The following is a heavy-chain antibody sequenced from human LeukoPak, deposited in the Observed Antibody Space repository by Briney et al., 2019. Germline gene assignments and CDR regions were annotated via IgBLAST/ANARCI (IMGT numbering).Heavy chain of an antibody. Sequence: GGSLRLSCAASGFTFSNYAMSWVRQAPGKGLKWVSAISGTGGTTYYADSVKGRFTISRDNSKNALCLQMNSLRAEDTAVYYCARDSSAAAGTRYFQHWGQGTLVTVSS. J-gene: IGHJ1*01. CDR2: ISGTGGTT. D-gene: IGHD6-13*01. V-gene: IGHV3-23*01. CDR3: ARDSSAAAGTRYFQH. CDR1: GFTFSNYA.